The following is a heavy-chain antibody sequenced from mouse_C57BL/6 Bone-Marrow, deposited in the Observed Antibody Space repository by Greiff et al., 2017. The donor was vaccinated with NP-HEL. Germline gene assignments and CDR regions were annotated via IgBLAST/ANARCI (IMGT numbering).Heavy chain of an antibody. J-gene: IGHJ4*01. CDR2: ISNGGGST. V-gene: IGHV5-12*01. CDR1: GFTFSDYY. CDR3: ARHERGRGIYYGNWDYAMDY. D-gene: IGHD2-1*01. Sequence: EVQLVESGGGLVQPGGSLKLSCAASGFTFSDYYMYWVRQTPEKRLEWVAYISNGGGSTYYPDTVKGRFTISRDNAKNTLYLQMSRLKSEDTAMYYCARHERGRGIYYGNWDYAMDYWGQGTSVTVSS.